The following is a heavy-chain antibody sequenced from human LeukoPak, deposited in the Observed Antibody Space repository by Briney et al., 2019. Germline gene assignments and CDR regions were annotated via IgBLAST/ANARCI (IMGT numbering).Heavy chain of an antibody. V-gene: IGHV3-30*02. D-gene: IGHD6-19*01. Sequence: GGSLRLSCAASGFSFSNYGMHWVRQAPGKGLEWVAFIRYDGSNKEYADSVKGRITISRDNSKNTLYLQMNSLTTEDTAVYYCARDRRLEQWLVRGNWFDPWGQGTLVTVSS. CDR1: GFSFSNYG. J-gene: IGHJ5*02. CDR2: IRYDGSNK. CDR3: ARDRRLEQWLVRGNWFDP.